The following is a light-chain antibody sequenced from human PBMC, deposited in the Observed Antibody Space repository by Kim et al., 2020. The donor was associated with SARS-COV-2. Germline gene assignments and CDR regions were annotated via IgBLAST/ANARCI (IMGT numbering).Light chain of an antibody. V-gene: IGLV2-14*03. J-gene: IGLJ2*01. CDR1: SSAVGGYNY. CDR2: DVS. CDR3: SAYTSSSTLV. Sequence: GQSIAIPSPGSSSAVGGYNYVSWYQHRPGKVPKLMIYDVSKRPSGVSNRFSGSKAGNTASLTISGLQAEDEADYYCSAYTSSSTLVFGGGTQLTVL.